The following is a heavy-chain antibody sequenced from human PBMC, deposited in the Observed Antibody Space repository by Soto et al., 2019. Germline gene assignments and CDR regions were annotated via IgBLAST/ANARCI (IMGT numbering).Heavy chain of an antibody. Sequence: EVQLVESGGGKVQPGGYLRLSCAASGFTFSDYWMAWVRQAPGKGLEWVANIKQDGSEKDYVDSVKGRFTISRDNPKNSLYLQMSSLRVEDTAVYYCTRNRGYGSRSYPFDPWGQGTLVSVSS. V-gene: IGHV3-7*04. D-gene: IGHD3-10*01. CDR3: TRNRGYGSRSYPFDP. CDR2: IKQDGSEK. J-gene: IGHJ5*02. CDR1: GFTFSDYW.